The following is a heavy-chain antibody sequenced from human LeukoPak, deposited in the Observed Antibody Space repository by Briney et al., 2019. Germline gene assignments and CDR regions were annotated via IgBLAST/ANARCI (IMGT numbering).Heavy chain of an antibody. CDR2: INHSGST. CDR1: GGSFSGYY. Sequence: PSETLSLTCAVYGGSFSGYYWSWIRQPPGKGLEWIGEINHSGSTNYNPSLKSRVTISVDTSKNQFSLKLRSVTAADTAVYYCASFKQWRTYYFDYWGQGTLVSVSS. J-gene: IGHJ4*02. V-gene: IGHV4-34*01. D-gene: IGHD6-19*01. CDR3: ASFKQWRTYYFDY.